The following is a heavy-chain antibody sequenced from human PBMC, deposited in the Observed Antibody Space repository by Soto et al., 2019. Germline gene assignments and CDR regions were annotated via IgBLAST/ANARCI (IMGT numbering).Heavy chain of an antibody. Sequence: GGSLSLSCAASGFTFSSYSMSWVRQAPGKGLEWVSAISGSGGSTYYADSVKGRFTISRDNSKNTLYLQMNSLRAEDTAIYYCAKTPDTAMVPFDYWGQGTLVTVSS. J-gene: IGHJ4*02. V-gene: IGHV3-23*01. D-gene: IGHD5-18*01. CDR3: AKTPDTAMVPFDY. CDR2: ISGSGGST. CDR1: GFTFSSYS.